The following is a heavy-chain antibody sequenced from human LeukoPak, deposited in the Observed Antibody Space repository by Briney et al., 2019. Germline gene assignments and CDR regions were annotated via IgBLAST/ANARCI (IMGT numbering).Heavy chain of an antibody. CDR1: GGSFSSYY. V-gene: IGHV4-4*07. CDR3: ARAGDPSYYDRRGYYFAF. D-gene: IGHD3-22*01. Sequence: SETLSLTCTVFGGSFSSYYWSWVRQPAGKGLEWIGRIYTTGTSKYNPSLRSRVTMSVDKSKRQFSLNVTSVTAADTAVYYCARAGDPSYYDRRGYYFAFWGQGIQVTVSS. J-gene: IGHJ4*02. CDR2: IYTTGTS.